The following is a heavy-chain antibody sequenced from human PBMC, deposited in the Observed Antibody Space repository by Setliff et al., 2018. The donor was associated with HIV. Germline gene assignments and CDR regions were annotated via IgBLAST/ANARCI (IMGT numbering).Heavy chain of an antibody. V-gene: IGHV1-69*05. J-gene: IGHJ3*02. Sequence: SVKVSCKASGGTFSSYAISWVRQAPGQGLEWMGGIIPIFGTANYAQKFQGRVTITTDESTSTAYMELSSLRSDDTAVYYCARDPYSSSWNRIDAFDIWGQGTMVTVSS. CDR2: IIPIFGTA. CDR3: ARDPYSSSWNRIDAFDI. D-gene: IGHD6-13*01. CDR1: GGTFSSYA.